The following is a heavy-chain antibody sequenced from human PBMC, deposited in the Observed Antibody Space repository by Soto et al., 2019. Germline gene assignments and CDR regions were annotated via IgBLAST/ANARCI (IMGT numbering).Heavy chain of an antibody. CDR3: ARENLRGRDIVATRREYYFDY. CDR1: GGSISSGGYS. D-gene: IGHD5-12*01. CDR2: IYHSGST. Sequence: QLQLQESGSGLVKPSQTLSLTCAVSGGSISSGGYSWSWIRQPPGKGLEWIGYIYHSGSTYYNPSLKSRVTISVDRSKNQFSLKLSSVTAADTAVYYCARENLRGRDIVATRREYYFDYWGQGTLVTVSS. J-gene: IGHJ4*02. V-gene: IGHV4-30-2*01.